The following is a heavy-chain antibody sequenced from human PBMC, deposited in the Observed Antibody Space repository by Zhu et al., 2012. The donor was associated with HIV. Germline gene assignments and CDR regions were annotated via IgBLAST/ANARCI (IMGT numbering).Heavy chain of an antibody. CDR1: GYSISSGYY. V-gene: IGHV4-38-2*01. CDR2: IYHSGST. CDR3: ARSIYYYDSSGYYSDALDI. Sequence: QVQLQESGPGLVKPSEILSLTCAVSGYSISSGYYWGWIRQPPGKGLEWIGIIYHSGSTYYNPSLKSRVTISIDSSKNQFSLRLSSVIAADTAVYYCARSIYYYDSSGYYSDALDIWAKGQWSPSLQ. J-gene: IGHJ3*02. D-gene: IGHD3-22*01.